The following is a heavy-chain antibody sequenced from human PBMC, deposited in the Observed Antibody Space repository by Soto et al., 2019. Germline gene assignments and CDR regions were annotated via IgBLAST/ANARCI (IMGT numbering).Heavy chain of an antibody. CDR3: ASPKYYYDSSGYQGEYFQH. CDR1: GYTFTSYG. D-gene: IGHD3-22*01. J-gene: IGHJ1*01. Sequence: GASVKVSCKASGYTFTSYGISWVRQAPGQRLEWMGWINAGNGNTKYSQKFQGGVTITRDTSASTAYMELSSLRSEDTAVYFCASPKYYYDSSGYQGEYFQHWGQGTLVTVSS. CDR2: INAGNGNT. V-gene: IGHV1-3*01.